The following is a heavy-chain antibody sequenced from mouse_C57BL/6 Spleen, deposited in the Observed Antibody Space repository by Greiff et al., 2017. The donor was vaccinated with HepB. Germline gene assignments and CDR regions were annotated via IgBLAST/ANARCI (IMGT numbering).Heavy chain of an antibody. V-gene: IGHV2-2*01. CDR3: ARNHGSSYDYAMDY. CDR1: GFSLTSYG. Sequence: VKLMESGPGLVQPSQSLSITCTVSGFSLTSYGVHWVRQSPGKGLEWLGVIWSGGSTDYNAAFISRLSISKDNSKSQVFFKMNSLQADDTAIYYCARNHGSSYDYAMDYWGQGTSVTVSS. J-gene: IGHJ4*01. D-gene: IGHD1-1*01. CDR2: IWSGGST.